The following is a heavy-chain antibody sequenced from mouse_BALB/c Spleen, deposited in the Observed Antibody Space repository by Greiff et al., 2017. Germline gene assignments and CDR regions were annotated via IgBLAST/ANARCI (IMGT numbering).Heavy chain of an antibody. CDR2: ISSGGST. V-gene: IGHV5-6-5*01. D-gene: IGHD2-4*01. CDR3: ARNDYDGAWFAY. J-gene: IGHJ3*01. Sequence: EVKVVESGGGLVQPGGSLKLSCAASGFTFSSYAMSWVRQTPEKRLEWVASISSGGSTYYPDSVKGRFTISRDNARNILYLQMSSLRSEDTAMYYCARNDYDGAWFAYWGQGTLVTV. CDR1: GFTFSSYA.